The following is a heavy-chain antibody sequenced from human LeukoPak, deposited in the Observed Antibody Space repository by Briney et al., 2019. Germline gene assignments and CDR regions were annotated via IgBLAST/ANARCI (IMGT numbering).Heavy chain of an antibody. CDR2: ITGSGGST. CDR3: ARCTASCYANAFDV. Sequence: PGGSLSLSCAASGFTFSSYPVSGVRQAPGKGLQWVSGITGSGGSTYYADSVKGRFTISRDNSKNTLYLQMSSLRAEDTAVYYCARCTASCYANAFDVWGQGTLLTVSS. V-gene: IGHV3-23*01. CDR1: GFTFSSYP. J-gene: IGHJ3*01. D-gene: IGHD2-2*01.